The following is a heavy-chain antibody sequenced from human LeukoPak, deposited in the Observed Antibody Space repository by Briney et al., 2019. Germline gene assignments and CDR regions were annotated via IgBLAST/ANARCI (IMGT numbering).Heavy chain of an antibody. CDR2: ISYDGSNK. J-gene: IGHJ4*02. CDR1: GFTFSRYG. V-gene: IGHV3-30*03. CDR3: ARKQQLAPFYFDY. D-gene: IGHD6-13*01. Sequence: GGSLRLSCAASGFTFSRYGMHWVRQAPGKGLERVAVISYDGSNKYYAESVKGRFTISRDNSKNTLYLQMNSLRAEDTAVYYCARKQQLAPFYFDYWGQGTLVTVSS.